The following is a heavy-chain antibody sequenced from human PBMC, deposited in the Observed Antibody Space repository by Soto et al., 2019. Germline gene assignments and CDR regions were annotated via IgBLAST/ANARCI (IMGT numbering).Heavy chain of an antibody. CDR1: GYTFTSYD. CDR3: ERGDYYDSSGYYYFYYFDY. CDR2: MNPNSGNT. Sequence: ASVKVSCKASGYTFTSYDINWVRQATGQGLEWMGWMNPNSGNTGYAQKFQGRVTMTRNTSISTAYMELSSLRSEDTAVYYCERGDYYDSSGYYYFYYFDYWGQGTLATVSS. V-gene: IGHV1-8*01. J-gene: IGHJ4*02. D-gene: IGHD3-22*01.